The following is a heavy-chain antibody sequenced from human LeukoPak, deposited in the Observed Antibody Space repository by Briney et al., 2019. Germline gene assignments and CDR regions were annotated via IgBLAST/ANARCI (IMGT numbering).Heavy chain of an antibody. V-gene: IGHV4-59*01. Sequence: PSETLSLTCTVSGGSISSYYWSWIRQAPGKGLEWIGYIYYSGSTNYNPSLKSRVTISVDTSKNQFSLKLSSVTAADTAMYYCARLVRSSSDYFDYWGQGTLVTVSS. CDR3: ARLVRSSSDYFDY. CDR1: GGSISSYY. CDR2: IYYSGST. J-gene: IGHJ4*02. D-gene: IGHD6-6*01.